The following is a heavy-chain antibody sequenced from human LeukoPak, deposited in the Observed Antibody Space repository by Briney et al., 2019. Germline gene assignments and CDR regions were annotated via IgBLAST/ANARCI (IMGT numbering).Heavy chain of an antibody. CDR3: ARIKTEIGSDMVRGVQIYSSYGMDV. D-gene: IGHD3-10*01. CDR2: IYSGGRT. CDR1: GFTVSSNY. J-gene: IGHJ6*02. Sequence: GGCLRLSCAAAGFTVSSNYMRWVRQAPGRGREWVSLIYSGGRTYYSDCVRGRFTISRDNSKNTPYLQMSSLSAEDTAVYYCARIKTEIGSDMVRGVQIYSSYGMDVWGQGTTVTVSS. V-gene: IGHV3-66*01.